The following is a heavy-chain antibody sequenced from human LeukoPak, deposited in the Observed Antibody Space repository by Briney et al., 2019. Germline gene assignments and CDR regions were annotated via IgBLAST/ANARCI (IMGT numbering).Heavy chain of an antibody. CDR2: IFYSGST. J-gene: IGHJ5*02. Sequence: PSETLSLTCTVSGGSISTSNYYWGWIRQPPGKGLEWIGNIFYSGSTYYSPSLKSRVTISLDTSKNQFSLKLSSVTAADTAVYYCARVEYNWNDEAVDWFDPWGQGTLVTVSS. V-gene: IGHV4-39*07. CDR1: GGSISTSNYY. CDR3: ARVEYNWNDEAVDWFDP. D-gene: IGHD1-1*01.